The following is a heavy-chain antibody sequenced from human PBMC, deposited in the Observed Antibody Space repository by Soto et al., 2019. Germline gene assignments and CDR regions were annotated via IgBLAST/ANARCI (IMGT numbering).Heavy chain of an antibody. CDR3: AILGAEIAAAGTPDY. V-gene: IGHV3-23*01. Sequence: EVQLLESGGGLVQPGGSLRLSCAASGFTFSRYAMSWVRQAPGKGLEWVSAISGSGGSTYYADSVKGRFTISRDNSKNTLYLEMNRLRDEDTAVYYCAILGAEIAAAGTPDYWGHGTLVTVSS. J-gene: IGHJ4*01. CDR1: GFTFSRYA. D-gene: IGHD6-13*01. CDR2: ISGSGGST.